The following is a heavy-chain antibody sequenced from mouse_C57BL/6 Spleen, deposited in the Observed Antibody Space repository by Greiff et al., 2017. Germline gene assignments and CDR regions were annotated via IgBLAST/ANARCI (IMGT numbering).Heavy chain of an antibody. V-gene: IGHV5-4*01. D-gene: IGHD2-4*01. CDR1: GFTFSSYA. CDR2: ISYGGSYT. CDR3: ARDRGNDYGWFAY. J-gene: IGHJ3*01. Sequence: EVQGVESGGGLVKPGGSLKLSCAASGFTFSSYAMSWVRQTPEKRLEWVATISYGGSYTYYPDNVKGRFTISRDNAKNNLYLQMSHLKSEDTAMYYCARDRGNDYGWFAYWGQGTLVTVSA.